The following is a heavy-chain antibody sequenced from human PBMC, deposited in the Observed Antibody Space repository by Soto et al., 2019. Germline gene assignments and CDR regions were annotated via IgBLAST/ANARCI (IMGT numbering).Heavy chain of an antibody. CDR3: VRDGSGNLYLNWFDP. CDR2: INPNSGGT. Sequence: APVKVSCKDSGSTFTGYYMHWVRQAPGQGLEWMGWINPNSGGTNYAQKFQGRVTMTRETSISTAYMELSRLRSDDTAVYYGVRDGSGNLYLNWFDPWGQGTLVTVSS. J-gene: IGHJ5*02. CDR1: GSTFTGYY. D-gene: IGHD6-19*01. V-gene: IGHV1-2*02.